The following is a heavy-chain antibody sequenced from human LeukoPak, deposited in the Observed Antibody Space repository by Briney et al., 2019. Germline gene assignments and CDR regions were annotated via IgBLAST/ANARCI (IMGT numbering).Heavy chain of an antibody. J-gene: IGHJ4*02. Sequence: GGTLRLSCAASGFTFSSYGMSWVRQAPGKGLEWVSANSGSGGSTYYADSGKGRFTISRDNSKNTLYLQMNSLRAEDTAVYYCARDLSHGDFYGAQPIDYWGQGTLVTVSS. CDR1: GFTFSSYG. V-gene: IGHV3-23*01. CDR3: ARDLSHGDFYGAQPIDY. CDR2: NSGSGGST. D-gene: IGHD4-17*01.